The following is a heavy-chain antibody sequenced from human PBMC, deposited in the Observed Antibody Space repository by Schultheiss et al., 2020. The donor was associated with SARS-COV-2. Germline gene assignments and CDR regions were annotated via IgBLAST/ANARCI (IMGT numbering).Heavy chain of an antibody. CDR3: ARAHLVPAAIRTGYYYYGMEV. CDR2: ISSSGSTI. V-gene: IGHV3-21*04. CDR1: GFTFSSYS. J-gene: IGHJ6*02. D-gene: IGHD2-2*02. Sequence: GGSLRLSCAASGFTFSSYSMNWVRQAPGKGLEWVSSISSSGSTIYYADSVKGRFTISRDNAKNSLYLQMNSLRAEDTAVYYCARAHLVPAAIRTGYYYYGMEVWGQGTAVTVSS.